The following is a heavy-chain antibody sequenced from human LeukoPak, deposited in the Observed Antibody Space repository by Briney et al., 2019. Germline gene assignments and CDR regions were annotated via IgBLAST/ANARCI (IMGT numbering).Heavy chain of an antibody. CDR2: IWYDGSNK. Sequence: GGSLRLSCAASGFTFSRNVMHWVRQAPGKGLEGVAVIWYDGSNKYYADSVKGRFTISRDNSKNTLYLQMNSLRAEDTAVYYCARDSSSWAPNFDYWGQGTLVTVSS. V-gene: IGHV3-33*01. D-gene: IGHD6-13*01. CDR1: GFTFSRNV. CDR3: ARDSSSWAPNFDY. J-gene: IGHJ4*02.